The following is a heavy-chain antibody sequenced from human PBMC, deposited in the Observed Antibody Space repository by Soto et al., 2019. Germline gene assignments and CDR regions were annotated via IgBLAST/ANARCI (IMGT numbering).Heavy chain of an antibody. V-gene: IGHV1-3*01. J-gene: IGHJ4*02. D-gene: IGHD6-13*01. CDR1: GYTFTSYA. Sequence: QVPLVQSGAEVKKPGASVKVSCKASGYTFTSYAMHWVRQAPGQRLEWMGWINAGNGNTKYSQKFQGRVTITRDTSASTAYMELSSLRSEDTAVYYCARDLGSSWTLFDYWGQGTLVTVSS. CDR3: ARDLGSSWTLFDY. CDR2: INAGNGNT.